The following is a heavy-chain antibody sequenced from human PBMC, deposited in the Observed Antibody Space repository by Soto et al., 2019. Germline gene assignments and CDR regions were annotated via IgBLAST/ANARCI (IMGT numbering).Heavy chain of an antibody. CDR3: ARETSYCSSTSCYGGWFDP. D-gene: IGHD2-2*01. CDR1: GGTFSSYA. J-gene: IGHJ5*02. CDR2: IIPIFGTA. V-gene: IGHV1-69*18. Sequence: QVQLVQSGAEVRKPGSSVKVSCEAFGGTFSSYAISWVRQAPGQGLEWMGRIIPIFGTANYAQKFQGRVTITADESTSTAYMELSSLRSEDTAVYYCARETSYCSSTSCYGGWFDPWGQGTLVTVSS.